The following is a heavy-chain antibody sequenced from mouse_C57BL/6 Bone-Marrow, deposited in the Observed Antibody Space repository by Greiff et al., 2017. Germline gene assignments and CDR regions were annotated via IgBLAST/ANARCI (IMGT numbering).Heavy chain of an antibody. CDR2: IDPENGAT. V-gene: IGHV14-4*01. D-gene: IGHD2-12*01. CDR1: GFNIKDDY. CDR3: TTSYTPAMDY. Sequence: VQLQQSGAELVRPGASVKLSCTASGFNIKDDYMHWVKQRPEQGLEWIGWIDPENGATEYASKFQGKATITADTSSTTAYLQLSSLTSEDTAVYYCTTSYTPAMDYWGQGTTVTVSS. J-gene: IGHJ4*01.